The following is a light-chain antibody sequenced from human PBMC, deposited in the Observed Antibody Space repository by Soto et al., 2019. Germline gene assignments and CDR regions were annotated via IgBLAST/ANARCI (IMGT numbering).Light chain of an antibody. Sequence: EIVMTQSPATLSVSPGERATLSCRASHSVSSNLAWYQQKPGQAPRLLIYGASTRATGIPARFSGSGSGTEFTLTISSLQSEGFAVYYCQQYNNWPPWTFGQGTKVDIK. V-gene: IGKV3-15*01. CDR3: QQYNNWPPWT. J-gene: IGKJ1*01. CDR1: HSVSSN. CDR2: GAS.